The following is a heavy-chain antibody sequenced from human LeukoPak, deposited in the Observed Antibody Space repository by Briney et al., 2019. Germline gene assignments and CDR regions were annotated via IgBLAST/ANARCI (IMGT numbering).Heavy chain of an antibody. V-gene: IGHV3-15*07. Sequence: GGSLRLSCAASGFTFSNAWMNWVRQAPGKGLEWVGRIKSKTDGGTTDYAAPVKGRFTISRDDSKNTLYLQMNSLRAEDTAVYYCARAEVLRFLEWSSYFQHWGQGTLVTVSS. J-gene: IGHJ1*01. CDR2: IKSKTDGGTT. CDR1: GFTFSNAW. D-gene: IGHD3-3*01. CDR3: ARAEVLRFLEWSSYFQH.